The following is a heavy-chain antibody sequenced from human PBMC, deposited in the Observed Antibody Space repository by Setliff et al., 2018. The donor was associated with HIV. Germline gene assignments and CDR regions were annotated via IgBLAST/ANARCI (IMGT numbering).Heavy chain of an antibody. J-gene: IGHJ3*02. V-gene: IGHV4-39*01. CDR3: ARGWFSSSEHDTFDI. Sequence: PSETLSLTCIVSGGSIISSSYYGGWIRQAPGKGLEWIGSIYYSGSTYYNPSLKSRITISADSSKNQFSLKLNSVTAADTAVYYCARGWFSSSEHDTFDIWGQGTMVTVSS. CDR2: IYYSGST. CDR1: GGSIISSSYY. D-gene: IGHD6-6*01.